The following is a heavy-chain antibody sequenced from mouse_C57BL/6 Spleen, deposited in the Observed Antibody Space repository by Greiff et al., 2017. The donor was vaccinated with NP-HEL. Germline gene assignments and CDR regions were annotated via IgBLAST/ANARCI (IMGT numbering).Heavy chain of an antibody. Sequence: EVQLVESGGGLVQPGGSLSLSCAASGFTFTDYYMSWVRQPPGKALEWLGFIRNKANGYTTEYNASVKGTFTISRDNSQSNLYLQMNALRAEDSATYYCAREAPSIDYWGQGTSVTVSS. J-gene: IGHJ4*01. V-gene: IGHV7-3*01. CDR2: IRNKANGYTT. CDR1: GFTFTDYY. D-gene: IGHD3-2*02. CDR3: AREAPSIDY.